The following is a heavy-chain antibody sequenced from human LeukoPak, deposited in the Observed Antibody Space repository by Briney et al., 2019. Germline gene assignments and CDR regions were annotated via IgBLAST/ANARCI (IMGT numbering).Heavy chain of an antibody. V-gene: IGHV3-30*18. CDR2: ISYDGSNK. D-gene: IGHD2-8*02. CDR1: GFTFSSYG. Sequence: GGSLRLSCAASGFTFSSYGMHWVRQAPGKGLEWVAVISYDGSNKYYADSVKGRFTISRDNSKNTLYLQMNSLRAEDTAVYYCAKDMRVLAGALNAFDIWGQGTMVTASS. J-gene: IGHJ3*02. CDR3: AKDMRVLAGALNAFDI.